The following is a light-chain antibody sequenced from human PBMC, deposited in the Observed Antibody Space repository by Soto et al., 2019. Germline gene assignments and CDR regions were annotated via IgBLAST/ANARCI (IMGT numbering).Light chain of an antibody. Sequence: EIVMTHSPATLSVSPGEGATLSCRASQSVSSNLTWYQQKPGQTPRLLIYDASTRATDIPARFSGSGSGTDFTLTISSLLSEDFAVYYCHQYYKWPLTFGGGTKVDI. CDR2: DAS. CDR1: QSVSSN. V-gene: IGKV3-15*01. J-gene: IGKJ4*01. CDR3: HQYYKWPLT.